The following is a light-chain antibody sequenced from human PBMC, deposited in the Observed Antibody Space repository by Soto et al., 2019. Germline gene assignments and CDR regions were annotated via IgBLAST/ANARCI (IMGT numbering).Light chain of an antibody. CDR2: GAS. V-gene: IGKV3-20*01. J-gene: IGKJ2*01. Sequence: EILLMKSPGIMPLSPGERATLSCRASQSVSSSYLAWYQQKPGQAPRLLIYGASSRATGIPDRFSGSGSGTDFTLTISRLEPEDFAVYYCQQYGSSPPYTFGQGTKVDNK. CDR1: QSVSSSY. CDR3: QQYGSSPPYT.